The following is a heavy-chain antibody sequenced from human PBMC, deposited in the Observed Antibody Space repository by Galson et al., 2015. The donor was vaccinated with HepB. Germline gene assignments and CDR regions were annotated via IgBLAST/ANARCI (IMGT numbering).Heavy chain of an antibody. CDR3: ARDPPVHYYYGHGDAFDI. J-gene: IGHJ3*02. D-gene: IGHD3-10*01. CDR2: IIPILGIA. CDR1: GGTFSSYA. V-gene: IGHV1-69*04. Sequence: SVKVSCKASGGTFSSYAISWVRQAPGQGLEWMGRIIPILGIANYAQKFQGRVTITADKSTSTAYMELSSLRSEDTAVYYCARDPPVHYYYGHGDAFDIWGQGTMVTVSS.